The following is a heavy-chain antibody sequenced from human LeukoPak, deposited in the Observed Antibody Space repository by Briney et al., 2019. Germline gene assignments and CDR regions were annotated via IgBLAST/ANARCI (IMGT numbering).Heavy chain of an antibody. CDR3: ARATPAPRYYYYYYMDV. Sequence: ASVKVSCKASGYTFTSYDINWVRQATGQGLEWMGWMNPNSGNTGYAQKFQGRVTTTRNTSISTAYMELSSLRSEDTAVYYCARATPAPRYYYYYYMDVWGKGTTVTVSS. V-gene: IGHV1-8*03. CDR2: MNPNSGNT. J-gene: IGHJ6*03. CDR1: GYTFTSYD. D-gene: IGHD2-2*01.